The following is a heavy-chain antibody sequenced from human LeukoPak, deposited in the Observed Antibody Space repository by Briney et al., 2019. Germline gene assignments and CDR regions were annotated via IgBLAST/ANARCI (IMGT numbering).Heavy chain of an antibody. CDR1: GGSFSGYY. CDR2: INHSGST. V-gene: IGHV4-34*01. CDR3: SLSSGSAFDI. Sequence: PSETLSLTCAVYGGSFSGYYWSWIRQPPGKGLEWIGEINHSGSTNYNPSLKSRVTISVDTSKNQFSLKLSSVTAADTAVYYCSLSSGSAFDIWGQGTMVTVSS. D-gene: IGHD3-22*01. J-gene: IGHJ3*02.